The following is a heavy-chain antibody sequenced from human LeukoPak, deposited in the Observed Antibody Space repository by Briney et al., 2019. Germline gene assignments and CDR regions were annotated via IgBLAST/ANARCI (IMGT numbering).Heavy chain of an antibody. CDR2: INSRGTT. CDR3: AREIGYCSSTSCYGEGWFDP. D-gene: IGHD2-2*01. Sequence: PSETLSLTCGVHGGSFSGYYWTWIRQPPGKGLEWIGEINSRGTTNYNPSLKSRVTISVDTSKNQFSLKLSSVTAADTAVYYCAREIGYCSSTSCYGEGWFDPWGQGTLVTVSS. V-gene: IGHV4-34*01. CDR1: GGSFSGYY. J-gene: IGHJ5*02.